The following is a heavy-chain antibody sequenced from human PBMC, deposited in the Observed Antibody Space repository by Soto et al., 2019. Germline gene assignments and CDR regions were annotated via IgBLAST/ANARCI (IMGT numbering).Heavy chain of an antibody. CDR1: GFRFSSYF. Sequence: GGSLILSCRTSGFRFSSYFMHWVRQAPGKGPEWVAVISGDGSNTEYVDSVRGGFTVSRDNSRNTLFLQMDSLRPDDTAVYYFTKPRSSLQWPPFDHWGHGSQVTVSS. V-gene: IGHV3-30*18. J-gene: IGHJ4*01. D-gene: IGHD6-19*01. CDR2: ISGDGSNT. CDR3: TKPRSSLQWPPFDH.